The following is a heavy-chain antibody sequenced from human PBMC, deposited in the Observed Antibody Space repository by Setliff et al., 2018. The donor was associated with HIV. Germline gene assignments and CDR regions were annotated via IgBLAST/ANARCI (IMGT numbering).Heavy chain of an antibody. CDR1: GFTFNNYG. D-gene: IGHD4-17*01. Sequence: PGGSLRLSCAASGFTFNNYGIHWVRQAPGKGLEWVANIRQDGSEKYYVDSVRGRFTISRDNAENSLYLRMNSLRAEDTAVYYCARTYYGGNYWGQGALVTVSS. CDR2: IRQDGSEK. J-gene: IGHJ4*02. CDR3: ARTYYGGNY. V-gene: IGHV3-7*03.